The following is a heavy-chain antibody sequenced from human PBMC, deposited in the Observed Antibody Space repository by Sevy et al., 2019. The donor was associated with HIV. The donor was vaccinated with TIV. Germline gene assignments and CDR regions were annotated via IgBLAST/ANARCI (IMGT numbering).Heavy chain of an antibody. D-gene: IGHD6-13*01. CDR1: GYTFTSYG. J-gene: IGHJ5*02. V-gene: IGHV1-18*01. CDR3: ARGYSSGWYHDWFDP. Sequence: ASVKVSCKASGYTFTSYGISWVRQAPGQGLEWMGWISAYNGNTNYAQKLQGRVTMTTDTSTSTAYMELRSLRSDDTAVYYCARGYSSGWYHDWFDPWGQGTLVTVSS. CDR2: ISAYNGNT.